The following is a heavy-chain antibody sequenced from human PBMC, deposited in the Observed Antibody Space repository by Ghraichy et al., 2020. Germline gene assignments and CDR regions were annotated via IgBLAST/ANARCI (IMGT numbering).Heavy chain of an antibody. CDR1: GFIFSHYG. V-gene: IGHV3-30*18. D-gene: IGHD6-6*01. CDR2: TAHDGSVE. CDR3: AKEAVEYASSSFDY. J-gene: IGHJ4*02. Sequence: GESLNISCAASGFIFSHYGMQWVRQAPGKGLGWVAVTAHDGSVEHYAESVKGRFTISRDNSESTLYLQMNSLRIEDTAVYYCAKEAVEYASSSFDYWGRGTRVTVSS.